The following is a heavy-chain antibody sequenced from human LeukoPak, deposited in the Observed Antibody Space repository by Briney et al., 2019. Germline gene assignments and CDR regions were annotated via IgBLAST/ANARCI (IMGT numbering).Heavy chain of an antibody. CDR2: ISGSGGST. J-gene: IGHJ3*02. CDR1: GFTFSSYA. CDR3: ARDTSSWYERDALDI. D-gene: IGHD6-13*01. Sequence: PGGSLRLSCAASGFTFSSYAMSWVRQAPGKGLEWVSAISGSGGSTYYADSVKGRFAISRDNDRNLVYLQMSSLRAEDTAVYYCARDTSSWYERDALDIWGQGTMVTVSS. V-gene: IGHV3-23*01.